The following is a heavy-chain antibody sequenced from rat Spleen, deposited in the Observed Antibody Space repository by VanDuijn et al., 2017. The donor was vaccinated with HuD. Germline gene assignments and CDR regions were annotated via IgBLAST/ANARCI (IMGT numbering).Heavy chain of an antibody. J-gene: IGHJ2*01. CDR1: GFTFSNYG. Sequence: EVQLVESGGGLVQPGRSLKLSCAASGFTFSNYGMAWVRQAPTKGLEWVASISTDGGSTYYPDSVKGRFTISRDNAENTVYLQMNSLRSEDTATYYCAKAGEGFDYWGQGVMVTVSS. CDR2: ISTDGGST. D-gene: IGHD1-11*01. CDR3: AKAGEGFDY. V-gene: IGHV5S13*01.